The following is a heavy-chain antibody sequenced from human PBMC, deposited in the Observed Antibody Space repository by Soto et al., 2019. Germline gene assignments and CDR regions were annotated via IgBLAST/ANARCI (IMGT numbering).Heavy chain of an antibody. CDR1: GGDIISGDYY. J-gene: IGHJ5*02. CDR2: IYYVGIT. V-gene: IGHV4-39*01. Sequence: LSLTCTVSGGDIISGDYYWAWIRQPPGKGLEWIASIYYVGITFYNSSLESRVTISVDMSKNLFSLKLTSVTATDTAVYFCTGHPALRAEVEGFDPWGQGTLVTVSS. CDR3: TGHPALRAEVEGFDP.